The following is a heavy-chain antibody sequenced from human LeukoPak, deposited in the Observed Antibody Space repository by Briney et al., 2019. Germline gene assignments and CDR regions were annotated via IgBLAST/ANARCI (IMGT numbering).Heavy chain of an antibody. D-gene: IGHD2-15*01. J-gene: IGHJ4*02. V-gene: IGHV3-11*03. CDR3: TRHPAEGDY. CDR1: GFTFSDYY. CDR2: ISGSSSNT. Sequence: GGSLRLSCAASGFTFSDYYMTWIRQAPGKGLEWVSYISGSSSNTNYADSVKGRFTISRDNAKNSLYLQMNSLRPEDTAVYYCTRHPAEGDYWGQGTLVTVSS.